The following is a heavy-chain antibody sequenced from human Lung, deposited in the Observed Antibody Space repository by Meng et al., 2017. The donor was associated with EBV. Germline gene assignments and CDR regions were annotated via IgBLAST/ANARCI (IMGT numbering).Heavy chain of an antibody. D-gene: IGHD1-26*01. V-gene: IGHV3-30*18. CDR2: ISYDGGKK. CDR1: GFRFSDSV. J-gene: IGHJ4*02. Sequence: QLLPSGRGVDQPVRSLRFSCAASGFRFSDSVMHWVRQAPGKGLEWVSLISYDGGKKYYGDSVKGRFTISRDNSKNTLFLQMNSLRAEDTAVYYCAKDLLVGEWDPSYWGQGTLVTVSS. CDR3: AKDLLVGEWDPSY.